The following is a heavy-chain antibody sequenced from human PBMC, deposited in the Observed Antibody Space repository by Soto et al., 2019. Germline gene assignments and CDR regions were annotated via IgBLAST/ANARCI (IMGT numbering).Heavy chain of an antibody. D-gene: IGHD6-6*01. J-gene: IGHJ6*03. CDR1: GGTFSSYT. CDR3: ALDLGSSSFYYYMDV. CDR2: IIPILGIA. Sequence: SVKVSCKASGGTFSSYTISWVRQAPGQGLEWMGRIIPILGIANYAQKFQGRVTITADKSTSTAYMELSSLRSEDTAVYYCALDLGSSSFYYYMDVWGKGTTVTVS. V-gene: IGHV1-69*02.